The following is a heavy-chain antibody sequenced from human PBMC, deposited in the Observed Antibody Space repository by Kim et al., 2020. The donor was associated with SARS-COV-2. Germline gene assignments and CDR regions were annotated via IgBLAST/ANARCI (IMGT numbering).Heavy chain of an antibody. J-gene: IGHJ4*02. CDR3: ARDDTVTGLVFDY. D-gene: IGHD4-17*01. V-gene: IGHV3-33*01. Sequence: GGSLRLSCAASGFIFSDYGMHCVRQAPGKGLEWVAVIWYDGSNKYYVDSVKGRFTITRDNSKNTVYLQMNSLRAEDSGVYYCARDDTVTGLVFDYWGLGTRVTVSS. CDR2: IWYDGSNK. CDR1: GFIFSDYG.